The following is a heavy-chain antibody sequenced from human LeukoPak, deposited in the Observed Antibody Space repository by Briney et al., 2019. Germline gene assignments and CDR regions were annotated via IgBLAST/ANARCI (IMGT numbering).Heavy chain of an antibody. CDR1: GFTFNIYA. CDR2: ISGSGGGT. J-gene: IGHJ4*02. Sequence: PGGSLRLSCTASGFTFNIYAMSWVRQAPGKGLEWVSGISGSGGGTSYADSVKGRFTISRDSSKNTLFLQMNSLRVEDTAVYYCARDPPGIAASGTYYWGQGTLVTVSS. D-gene: IGHD6-13*01. V-gene: IGHV3-23*01. CDR3: ARDPPGIAASGTYY.